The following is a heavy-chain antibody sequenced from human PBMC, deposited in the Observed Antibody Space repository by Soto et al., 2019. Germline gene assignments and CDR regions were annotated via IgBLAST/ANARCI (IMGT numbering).Heavy chain of an antibody. CDR3: ARGYCSISSCSNWLDP. D-gene: IGHD2-2*01. V-gene: IGHV4-30-2*01. CDR2: IYHSGIT. J-gene: IGHJ5*02. CDR1: GGSISSGYS. Sequence: TLSLTCAVSGGSISSGYSWSWIRQPPGKGLEWIGYIYHSGITYYNPSLKGRVTISVDRSKNQFSLKLSSVTAADTAVYYCARGYCSISSCSNWLDPWGQGTLVTVSS.